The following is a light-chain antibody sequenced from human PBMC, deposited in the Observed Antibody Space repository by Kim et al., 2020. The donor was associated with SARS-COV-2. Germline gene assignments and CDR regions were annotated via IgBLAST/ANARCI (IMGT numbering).Light chain of an antibody. CDR3: QQYYDKPPT. Sequence: DILMTQSPDSLAVSLGERATIHCKSSQSVLHTYKYKNYLAWYQQKPGQPPKLVLYWASTRESGVPDRFSGSGSGTDFTLTISSLQAEDVAVYYCQQYYDKPPTFGQGTKVDIK. CDR2: WAS. J-gene: IGKJ1*01. V-gene: IGKV4-1*01. CDR1: QSVLHTYKYKNY.